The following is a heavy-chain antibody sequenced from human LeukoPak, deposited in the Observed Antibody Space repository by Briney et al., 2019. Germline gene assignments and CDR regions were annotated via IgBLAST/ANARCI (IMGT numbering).Heavy chain of an antibody. CDR1: GASISTYY. Sequence: SETLSLTCTASGASISTYYWSWIRQPPGEGLEWIAYIAPSGSAVYNPSLNSRHTVSVDTSKNQFSLKLSSVTAADTAVYYCARVLGWWRVLDGPFDYWGRGTLVTVSS. CDR3: ARVLGWWRVLDGPFDY. V-gene: IGHV4-59*01. J-gene: IGHJ4*02. D-gene: IGHD2-15*01. CDR2: IAPSGSA.